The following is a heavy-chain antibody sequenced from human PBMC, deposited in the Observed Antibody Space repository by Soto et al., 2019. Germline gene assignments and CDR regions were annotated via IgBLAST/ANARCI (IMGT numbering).Heavy chain of an antibody. CDR3: AKDGYCSGGSCYRTDY. J-gene: IGHJ4*02. V-gene: IGHV3-23*01. D-gene: IGHD2-15*01. CDR2: ISGGGGST. CDR1: GFTFSSYA. Sequence: EVQLLESGGGLVQPGGSLRLSCAASGFTFSSYAMSWVRQAPGKGLEWVSAISGGGGSTYYADSVKGRFTISRDNSKNTLYLQMNSLRAEDTAVYYCAKDGYCSGGSCYRTDYWGQGTLVTVSS.